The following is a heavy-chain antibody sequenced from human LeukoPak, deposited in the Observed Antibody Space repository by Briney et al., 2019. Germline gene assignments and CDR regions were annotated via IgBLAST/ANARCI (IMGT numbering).Heavy chain of an antibody. D-gene: IGHD3-10*01. CDR1: GFTFSSYW. J-gene: IGHJ4*02. V-gene: IGHV3-53*01. Sequence: GGSLRLSCAASGFTFSSYWMSWVRQAPGKGLEWVSVIYSGGNTYFADSVKGRFSISRDKSKNTLYLQMNSLRAEDTAVYYCARGGNRGFIDYWGQGTLVTVSS. CDR3: ARGGNRGFIDY. CDR2: IYSGGNT.